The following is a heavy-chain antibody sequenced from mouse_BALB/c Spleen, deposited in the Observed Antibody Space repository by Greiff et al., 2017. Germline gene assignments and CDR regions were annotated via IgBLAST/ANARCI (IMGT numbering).Heavy chain of an antibody. V-gene: IGHV1-7*01. Sequence: QVQLQQSGAELAKPGASVKMSCKASGYTFTSYWMHWVKQRPGQGLEWIGYINPSTGYTEYNQKFKDKATLTADKSSSTAYMQLSSLTSEDSAVYACAILGYYFDYWGQGTTLTVSS. CDR2: INPSTGYT. CDR3: AILGYYFDY. CDR1: GYTFTSYW. J-gene: IGHJ2*01. D-gene: IGHD4-1*01.